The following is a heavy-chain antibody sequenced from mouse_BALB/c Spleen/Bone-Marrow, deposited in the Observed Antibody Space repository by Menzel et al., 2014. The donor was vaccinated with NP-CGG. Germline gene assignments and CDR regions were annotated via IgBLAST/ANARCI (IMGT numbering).Heavy chain of an antibody. CDR1: GFSLTSYG. D-gene: IGHD2-1*01. J-gene: IGHJ3*01. V-gene: IGHV2-3*01. Sequence: AKLVESGPGLVAPSQSLSITCTVSGFSLTSYGVSWVRQPPGKGLEWLGIIWGDGSTNYHSALISRLSISKDNSKSQVFLKLNSLQTDDAATCYCAKPTGNYLFPYWGQGTLVTVSA. CDR2: IWGDGST. CDR3: AKPTGNYLFPY.